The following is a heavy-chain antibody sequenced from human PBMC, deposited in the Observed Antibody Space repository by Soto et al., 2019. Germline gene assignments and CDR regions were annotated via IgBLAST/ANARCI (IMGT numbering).Heavy chain of an antibody. CDR1: GGSFSGYY. V-gene: IGHV4-34*01. J-gene: IGHJ4*02. CDR2: INHSGST. Sequence: QVQLQQWGAGLLKPSETLSLTCAVYGGSFSGYYWSWIRQPPGKGLEWIGEINHSGSTNYNPSLKSRVTISVDTSKNQFSLKLSSVTAADTAVYYCVGRRSFAFFDYWGQGTLVTVSS. CDR3: VGRRSFAFFDY. D-gene: IGHD3-16*01.